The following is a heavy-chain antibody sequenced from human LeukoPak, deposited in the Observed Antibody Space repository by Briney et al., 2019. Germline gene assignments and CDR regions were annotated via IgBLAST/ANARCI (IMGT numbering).Heavy chain of an antibody. CDR3: ARDSGSYFDY. Sequence: PSETLSLTCTVSGGSISSYYWSWIRQPPGKGLEWIGYIYYSGSTNYDPSLKSRVTISVDTSKNQFSLKLSSVTAADTAVYYCARDSGSYFDYWGQGTLVTVSS. D-gene: IGHD1-26*01. V-gene: IGHV4-59*01. CDR1: GGSISSYY. J-gene: IGHJ4*02. CDR2: IYYSGST.